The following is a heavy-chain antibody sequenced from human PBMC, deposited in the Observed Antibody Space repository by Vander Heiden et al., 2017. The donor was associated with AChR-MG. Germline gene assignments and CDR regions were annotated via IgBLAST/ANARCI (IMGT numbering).Heavy chain of an antibody. CDR3: ASYTAMVTFIDY. CDR2: IYYSGST. Sequence: QLQLQESGPGLVKPSETLSLTCPVSGGSISSSSYYWGWIRQPPGKGLEWIGSIYYSGSTYYNPSLKSRVTISVDTSKNQFSLKLSSVTAADTAVYYCASYTAMVTFIDYWGQGTLVTVSS. J-gene: IGHJ4*02. D-gene: IGHD5-18*01. CDR1: GGSISSSSYY. V-gene: IGHV4-39*01.